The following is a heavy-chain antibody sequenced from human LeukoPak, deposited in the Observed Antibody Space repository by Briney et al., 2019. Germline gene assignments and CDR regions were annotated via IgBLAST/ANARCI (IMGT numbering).Heavy chain of an antibody. D-gene: IGHD2-2*01. CDR2: VIPIFGTA. Sequence: SVKVSCKASGGTFSSYAISWVRQAPGQGLEWMGGVIPIFGTANYAQKFQGRVTITTDESTSTAYMELSSLRSEDTAVYYCASTLVVPAADNWFDPWGQGTLVTVSS. V-gene: IGHV1-69*05. CDR3: ASTLVVPAADNWFDP. J-gene: IGHJ5*02. CDR1: GGTFSSYA.